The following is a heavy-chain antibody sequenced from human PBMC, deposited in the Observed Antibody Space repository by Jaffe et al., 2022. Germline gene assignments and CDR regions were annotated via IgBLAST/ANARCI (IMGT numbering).Heavy chain of an antibody. Sequence: QVQLQESGPGLLKPSETLTLTCAVSGNALSGNYYWGWIRQSPGRGLEWIATISRGSTFYNPSLKSRLTMSLDTSNNQFSLNLSSVTAADTAVYYCARHKWRDEGGGYDAFHLWGQGTLVTVSS. CDR2: ISRGST. D-gene: IGHD2-15*01. CDR3: ARHKWRDEGGGYDAFHL. CDR1: GNALSGNYY. V-gene: IGHV4-38-2*01. J-gene: IGHJ3*01.